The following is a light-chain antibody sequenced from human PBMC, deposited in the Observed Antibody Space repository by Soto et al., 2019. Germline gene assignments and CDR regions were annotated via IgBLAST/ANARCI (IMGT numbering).Light chain of an antibody. CDR1: QSVSSSY. Sequence: EIVLTQSPGTLSLSPGERATLSCRASQSVSSSYLAWYQQKAGQAPRLLIYGASTRATGIPDRFSGSGSGTDFTLTISRLEPEDSAVYYCQQYGSSPTWTFGQGTKVDIK. V-gene: IGKV3-20*01. CDR2: GAS. CDR3: QQYGSSPTWT. J-gene: IGKJ1*01.